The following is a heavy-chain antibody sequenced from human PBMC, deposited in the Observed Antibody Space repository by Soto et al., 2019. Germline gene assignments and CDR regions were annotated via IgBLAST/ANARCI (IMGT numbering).Heavy chain of an antibody. Sequence: EVQLVESGGGLVQPGGSLRLSCAASGFTFNSTWMHWVRQAPGKGLVWVSRVNSDGSTTSYADSVKGRFTISRDNAKNTLYLQMNSLRAEDTALYFCAREGCTTCYNRNFYYYGLDVWGQGTTVTVSS. CDR2: VNSDGSTT. V-gene: IGHV3-74*01. CDR1: GFTFNSTW. J-gene: IGHJ6*02. CDR3: AREGCTTCYNRNFYYYGLDV. D-gene: IGHD2-2*02.